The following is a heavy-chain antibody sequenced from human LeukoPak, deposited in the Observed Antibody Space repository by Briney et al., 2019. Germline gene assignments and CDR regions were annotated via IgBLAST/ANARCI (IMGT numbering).Heavy chain of an antibody. CDR2: ITSPVGHI. J-gene: IGHJ4*02. D-gene: IGHD6-19*01. V-gene: IGHV3-21*01. Sequence: GGSLRLSCEPSGLTHSNCAMTWVRQAPGKGLEWVASITSPVGHIYYADSLKGRITISRDNAESSLYLQMNSLRAEDTAVYYCATDGQSSGWYGFDYWGQGTLVTVSS. CDR3: ATDGQSSGWYGFDY. CDR1: GLTHSNCA.